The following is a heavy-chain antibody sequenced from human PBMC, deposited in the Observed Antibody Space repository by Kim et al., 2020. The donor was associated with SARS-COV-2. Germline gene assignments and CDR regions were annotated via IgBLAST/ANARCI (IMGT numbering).Heavy chain of an antibody. Sequence: GGSLRLSCAASGFTFSSYSMNWVRQAPGKGLEWVSSISSSSSCIYYADSVKGRFTISRDNAKNSLYLQMNSLRAEDTAVYYCARKDGVGAYYFDYWGQGTLVTVSS. CDR3: ARKDGVGAYYFDY. CDR1: GFTFSSYS. D-gene: IGHD1-26*01. CDR2: ISSSSSCI. J-gene: IGHJ4*02. V-gene: IGHV3-21*01.